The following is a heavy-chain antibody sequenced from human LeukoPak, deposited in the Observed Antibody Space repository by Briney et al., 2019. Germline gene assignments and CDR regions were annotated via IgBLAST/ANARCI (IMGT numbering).Heavy chain of an antibody. V-gene: IGHV3-23*01. CDR1: GFTFSTYA. CDR2: ISANGAST. Sequence: GESLRLSCAASGFTFSTYAMSWVRQAPGKGLEWVSAISANGASTFYADSVKGRFTVSRDSSRDTLYLQMNSLRAEDTAVYFCVRKALGYRLGYGDYWGQGTLVTASS. J-gene: IGHJ4*02. D-gene: IGHD5-12*01. CDR3: VRKALGYRLGYGDY.